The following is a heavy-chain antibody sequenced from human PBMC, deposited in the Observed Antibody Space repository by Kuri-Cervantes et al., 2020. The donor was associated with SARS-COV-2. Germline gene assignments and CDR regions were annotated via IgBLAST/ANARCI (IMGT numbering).Heavy chain of an antibody. D-gene: IGHD4-11*01. J-gene: IGHJ4*02. CDR1: RFTFNTYR. V-gene: IGHV3-21*01. CDR2: ISSSSSYI. Sequence: GESLKISCAASRFTFNTYRMNWVRQAPGKGLEWVSSISSSSSYIYYADSVKGRFTISRDNAKNSLYLQMNSLRAEDTAVYYCARAWDMTTAGVDYWGQGTLVTVSS. CDR3: ARAWDMTTAGVDY.